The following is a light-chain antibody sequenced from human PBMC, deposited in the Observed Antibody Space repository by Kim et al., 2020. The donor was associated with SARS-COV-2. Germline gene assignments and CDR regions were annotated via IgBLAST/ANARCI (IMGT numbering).Light chain of an antibody. CDR1: SLRNYF. V-gene: IGLV3-19*01. CDR3: YSRDTSGSHVI. Sequence: AWGQTVRITCHGASLRNYFADWCQQRPGQAPVVVIYDKDTRPSGIPDRFSGSGSDNTASLTITGAQAEDEADYFCYSRDTSGSHVIFGGGTKVTVL. CDR2: DKD. J-gene: IGLJ2*01.